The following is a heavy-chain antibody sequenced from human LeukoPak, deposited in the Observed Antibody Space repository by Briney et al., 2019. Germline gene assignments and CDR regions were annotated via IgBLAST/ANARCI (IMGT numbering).Heavy chain of an antibody. J-gene: IGHJ4*02. CDR2: INPNSGGT. D-gene: IGHD5-18*01. V-gene: IGHV1-2*06. Sequence: GASVKVSCKASGYTFTGYYMHWVRQAPGQGLEWMGRINPNSGGTNYAQKFQGRVTMTRDTSISTAYMELSRLRSGDTAVYYCARVEYSYGEEYWGQGTLVTVSS. CDR1: GYTFTGYY. CDR3: ARVEYSYGEEY.